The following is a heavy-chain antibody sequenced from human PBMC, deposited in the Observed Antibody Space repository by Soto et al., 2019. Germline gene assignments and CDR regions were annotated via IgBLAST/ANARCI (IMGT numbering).Heavy chain of an antibody. Sequence: PGGSLRLSCAASGFTFSSYAMSWVHQAPGKXLEWVSAISGSGGSTYYADSVKGRFTISRDNSKNTLYLQMNSLRAEDTAVYYCAKDSYRYYYDSSGYRPYGMDVWGQGITVTVSS. CDR2: ISGSGGST. V-gene: IGHV3-23*01. CDR3: AKDSYRYYYDSSGYRPYGMDV. CDR1: GFTFSSYA. J-gene: IGHJ6*02. D-gene: IGHD3-22*01.